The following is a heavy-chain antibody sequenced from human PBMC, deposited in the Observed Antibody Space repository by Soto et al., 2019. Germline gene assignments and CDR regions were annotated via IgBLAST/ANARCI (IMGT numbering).Heavy chain of an antibody. D-gene: IGHD1-1*01. V-gene: IGHV1-18*01. J-gene: IGHJ5*02. Sequence: QVQLVQSGAEVKKPGASVKVSCKASGYTFSTFGFSWVRQAPGQGLEWMGWIGADNGDTNYAQNFHGRVTMTTDTSTTTSYMELRSLTSDDTAVYFCARDWKGAEGFDPWGQGTLLTVSS. CDR2: IGADNGDT. CDR1: GYTFSTFG. CDR3: ARDWKGAEGFDP.